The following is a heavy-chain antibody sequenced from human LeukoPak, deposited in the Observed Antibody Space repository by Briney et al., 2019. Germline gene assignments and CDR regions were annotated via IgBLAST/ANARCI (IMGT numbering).Heavy chain of an antibody. Sequence: GASVTVSCTASGYTFTSYGISWVRQAPGQGIEWMGWISAYNGNTNYAQKLQGRVTMTTDTSTSTAYMELRSLRSDDTAVYYCAREGGRFVVVPAALSDYWGQGTLVTVSS. J-gene: IGHJ4*02. V-gene: IGHV1-18*01. CDR2: ISAYNGNT. CDR1: GYTFTSYG. CDR3: AREGGRFVVVPAALSDY. D-gene: IGHD2-2*01.